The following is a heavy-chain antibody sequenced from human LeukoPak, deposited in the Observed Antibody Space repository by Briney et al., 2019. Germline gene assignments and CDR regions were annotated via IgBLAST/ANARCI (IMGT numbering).Heavy chain of an antibody. Sequence: SETLSLTCAVSGGSISSSNWWSWVRQPPGKGLEWIGEIYHSGSTNYNPSLKSRVTISVDKSKNQFSLKLSSVTAADTAVYYCGYGSGSYGEYYFDYWGQGTLVTVSS. CDR2: IYHSGST. CDR3: GYGSGSYGEYYFDY. CDR1: GGSISSSNW. D-gene: IGHD3-10*01. J-gene: IGHJ4*02. V-gene: IGHV4-4*02.